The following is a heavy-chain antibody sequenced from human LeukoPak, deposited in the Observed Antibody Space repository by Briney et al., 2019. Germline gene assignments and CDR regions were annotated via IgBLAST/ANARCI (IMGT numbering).Heavy chain of an antibody. CDR1: GGSISSGGYY. CDR3: ARDKQQLGVDY. J-gene: IGHJ4*02. Sequence: PSQTLSLTCTVSGGSISSGGYYWSWIRQPPGKGLEWIGYIYHSGSTYYNPSLKSRVTISVDRSKNQFSLKLSSVTAADTAVYYCARDKQQLGVDYWGQGTLVTVSS. V-gene: IGHV4-30-2*01. CDR2: IYHSGST. D-gene: IGHD6-13*01.